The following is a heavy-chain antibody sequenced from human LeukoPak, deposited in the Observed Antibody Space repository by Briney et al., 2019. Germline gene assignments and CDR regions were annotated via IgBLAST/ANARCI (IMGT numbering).Heavy chain of an antibody. CDR2: ISYSSSYI. J-gene: IGHJ6*03. CDR3: ARDRMIDYMDV. CDR1: GFTFSSYS. V-gene: IGHV3-21*01. Sequence: PGGSLRLSCAASGFTFSSYSMNWVRQAPGKGLEWVSSISYSSSYIYYADSVKGRFTISRDNAKNSLYLQMNTLRAEDTAVYYCARDRMIDYMDVWGKGTTVTVSS. D-gene: IGHD3-22*01.